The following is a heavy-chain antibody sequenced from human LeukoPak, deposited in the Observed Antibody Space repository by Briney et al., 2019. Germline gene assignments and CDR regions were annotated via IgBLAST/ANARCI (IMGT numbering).Heavy chain of an antibody. CDR3: ARSPYDWNYGDY. V-gene: IGHV3-23*01. CDR1: GFTFSSYA. J-gene: IGHJ4*02. CDR2: ISGSGGST. Sequence: PGGSLRLSCAASGFTFSSYAMSWVRQAPGKRLEWVSAISGSGGSTYYADSVKGRFTISRDNSKNTQYLQMNSLRAEDTAVYYCARSPYDWNYGDYWGQGTLVTVSS. D-gene: IGHD1-20*01.